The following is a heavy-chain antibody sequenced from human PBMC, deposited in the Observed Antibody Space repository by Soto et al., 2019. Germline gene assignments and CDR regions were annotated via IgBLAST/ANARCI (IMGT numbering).Heavy chain of an antibody. V-gene: IGHV1-69*01. Sequence: QVQLVQSGAEVKKPGSSVKVSCKASGGTFGSYAISWVRQAPGQGLEWMGGIIPIFGTANYAQKFQGRVTITADEPTRIAYRELSSLGSEDTAVYYCAKDTRRYCTAGTCVPGFDPWGQGTLVTVSS. J-gene: IGHJ5*02. CDR2: IIPIFGTA. CDR3: AKDTRRYCTAGTCVPGFDP. D-gene: IGHD2-8*02. CDR1: GGTFGSYA.